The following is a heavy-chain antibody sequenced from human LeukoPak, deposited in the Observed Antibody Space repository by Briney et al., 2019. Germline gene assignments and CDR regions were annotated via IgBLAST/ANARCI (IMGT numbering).Heavy chain of an antibody. Sequence: GGSLRLSCAASGFTFSSYAMHWVRQAPGKGLEWVAVISYDGSNKYYADSVKGRFTISRDNSKNTLYLQMNSLRAEDTAVYYCAGQMRYDSSGYSEDYYYYGMDVWGQGTTVTVSS. V-gene: IGHV3-30-3*01. D-gene: IGHD3-22*01. J-gene: IGHJ6*02. CDR2: ISYDGSNK. CDR3: AGQMRYDSSGYSEDYYYYGMDV. CDR1: GFTFSSYA.